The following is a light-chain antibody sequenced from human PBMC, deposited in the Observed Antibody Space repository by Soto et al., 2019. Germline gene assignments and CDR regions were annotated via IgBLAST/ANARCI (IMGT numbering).Light chain of an antibody. V-gene: IGKV1-5*03. Sequence: DIPMTQSPSTLSAFVGDRVTITCRASQTISRWWAWYQQKPGKSPKLLIYEATNLETGVPARFRGGGSGTEFTLTITSLQPDDFATYYCQQYDNYPYSFGQGTKLEIK. CDR2: EAT. J-gene: IGKJ2*01. CDR1: QTISRW. CDR3: QQYDNYPYS.